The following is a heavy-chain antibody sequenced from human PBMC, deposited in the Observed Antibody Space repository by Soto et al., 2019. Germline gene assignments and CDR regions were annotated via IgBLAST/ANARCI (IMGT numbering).Heavy chain of an antibody. V-gene: IGHV4-34*01. CDR2: INHSGSN. D-gene: IGHD3-9*01. CDR1: GGSFSTYY. J-gene: IGHJ3*02. Sequence: QLQQWGAGLLKPSETLSLTCVVSGGSFSTYYYNWIRQSPGKGLEWIGEINHSGSNNYSPSLKSRVTMSLDTSKNQFSLKLTPVTAADTAVYYCARGGSNDWQVAFDIWGQGTMVTVSS. CDR3: ARGGSNDWQVAFDI.